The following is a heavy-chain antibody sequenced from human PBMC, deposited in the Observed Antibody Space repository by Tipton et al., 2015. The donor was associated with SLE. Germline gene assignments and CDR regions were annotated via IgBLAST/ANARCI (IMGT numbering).Heavy chain of an antibody. D-gene: IGHD3-10*01. Sequence: LRLSCTVSGGSISSFYWSWIRQPPGKGLEWIRYIYYSGSTNYNPSLKSRVTISVDTSKNQFSLKLSPVTAADTAVYYCARDHLPGGYYYYMDVWGKGTTVTVSS. CDR3: ARDHLPGGYYYYMDV. CDR2: IYYSGST. CDR1: GGSISSFY. V-gene: IGHV4-59*01. J-gene: IGHJ6*03.